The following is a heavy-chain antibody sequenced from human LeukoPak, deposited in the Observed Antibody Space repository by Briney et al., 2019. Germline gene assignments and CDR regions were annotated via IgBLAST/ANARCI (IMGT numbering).Heavy chain of an antibody. CDR1: GFTFSSYA. V-gene: IGHV3-23*01. CDR3: ASYSSRSA. CDR2: ISGSGTPT. Sequence: GGSLRLSCAASGFTFSSYAMSWVRQAPDKGLEWVSTISGSGTPTYYADSVKGRFTISRDNSKNTLYLQMNSLRAEDTAVYYCASYSSRSAWGQGTLVTVSS. D-gene: IGHD6-13*01. J-gene: IGHJ4*02.